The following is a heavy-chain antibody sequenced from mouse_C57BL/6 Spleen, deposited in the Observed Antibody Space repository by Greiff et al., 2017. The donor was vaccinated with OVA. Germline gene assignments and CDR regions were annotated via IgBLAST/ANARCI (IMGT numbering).Heavy chain of an antibody. Sequence: EVQLVESGGGLVQPGGSMKLSCVASGFTFSNYWMNWVRQSPEKGLEWVAQIRLKSDNYATHYAESVKGRFTISRDDSKSSVYLQMNNLRAEDTGIYYCTGQAYYSNYGDFDVGGTGTTVTVSS. J-gene: IGHJ1*03. CDR3: TGQAYYSNYGDFDV. V-gene: IGHV6-3*01. CDR2: IRLKSDNYAT. CDR1: GFTFSNYW. D-gene: IGHD2-5*01.